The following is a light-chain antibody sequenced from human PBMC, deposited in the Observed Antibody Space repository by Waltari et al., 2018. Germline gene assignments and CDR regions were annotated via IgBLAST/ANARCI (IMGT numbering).Light chain of an antibody. CDR1: QRVLYSSNNKNY. J-gene: IGKJ1*01. CDR2: WAS. CDR3: QQYYSTPRT. V-gene: IGKV4-1*01. Sequence: DIVMTQSPDSLAVSLGERATINCKSSQRVLYSSNNKNYLAWYQRKPGQPPKLLIYWASTRESGVPDRFSGSGSGTDFTLTISSLQAEDVAVYYCQQYYSTPRTFGQGTKVEIK.